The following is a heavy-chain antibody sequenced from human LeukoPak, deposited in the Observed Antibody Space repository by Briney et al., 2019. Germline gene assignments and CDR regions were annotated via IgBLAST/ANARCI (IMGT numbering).Heavy chain of an antibody. CDR1: GFTFSSYE. CDR2: ISSSGSTI. J-gene: IGHJ4*02. V-gene: IGHV3-48*03. Sequence: PGGSLRLSCAASGFTFSSYEMNWVRQAPGKGLEWVSYISSSGSTIYYADSVKGRFTISRDNAKNSLYLQVNSLRAEDTAVYYCARFSYYYDSSGYLGYWGQGTLVTVSS. D-gene: IGHD3-22*01. CDR3: ARFSYYYDSSGYLGY.